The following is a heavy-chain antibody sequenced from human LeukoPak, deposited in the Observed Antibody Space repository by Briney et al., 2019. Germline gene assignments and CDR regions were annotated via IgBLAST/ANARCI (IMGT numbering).Heavy chain of an antibody. J-gene: IGHJ4*02. CDR3: ARERRATDDYYDSSGYLFDY. CDR1: GYTFTGYY. V-gene: IGHV1-2*02. CDR2: INPNSGGT. Sequence: ASVKVSCKASGYTFTGYYMHWVRQAPGQGLEWMGWINPNSGGTNYAQKFQGRVTMTRDTSISTAYMELSRLRSEDTAVYYCARERRATDDYYDSSGYLFDYWGQGTLVTVSS. D-gene: IGHD3-22*01.